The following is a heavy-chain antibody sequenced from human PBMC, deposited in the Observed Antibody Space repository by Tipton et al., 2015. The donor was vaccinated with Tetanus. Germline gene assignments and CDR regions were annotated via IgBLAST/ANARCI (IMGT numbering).Heavy chain of an antibody. Sequence: SLRLSCAASGFTFKSYTLDWVRQAPGKGLEWVANIKQDGSALYYVDSVKGRFTFSRDNAKNSLYLQVDSLRVEDTAVYYCARAISSRWGKHDAFDIWGQGTTVAVSS. CDR3: ARAISSRWGKHDAFDI. V-gene: IGHV3-7*01. CDR2: IKQDGSAL. CDR1: GFTFKSYT. J-gene: IGHJ3*02. D-gene: IGHD3-16*01.